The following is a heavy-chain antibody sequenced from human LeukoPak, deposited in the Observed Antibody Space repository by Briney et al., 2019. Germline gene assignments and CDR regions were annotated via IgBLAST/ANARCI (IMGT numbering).Heavy chain of an antibody. Sequence: GESLKISCRGSGYSFTTYWIGWVRQMPGKGLEWMGIIYPGDSDTRYSPSFQGQVTISADTSISTAYLQWSSLKASDTVMYYCARHVVPESYFKNWFDPRGQGTLVTVFS. D-gene: IGHD3-10*01. CDR2: IYPGDSDT. CDR1: GYSFTTYW. V-gene: IGHV5-51*01. J-gene: IGHJ5*02. CDR3: ARHVVPESYFKNWFDP.